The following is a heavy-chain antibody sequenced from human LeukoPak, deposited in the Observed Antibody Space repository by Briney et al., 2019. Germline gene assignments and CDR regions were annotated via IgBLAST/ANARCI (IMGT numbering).Heavy chain of an antibody. D-gene: IGHD2-15*01. Sequence: ASVKVSCKASGYTFTSYYMHWVRQAPGQGLEWMGIINPSGGSTSYAQKFQGRVTMTSDTSTSTVYMELSSLRSEDTAVYYCARGMAKDVVVAAFANWGQGTLVTVSS. J-gene: IGHJ4*02. CDR1: GYTFTSYY. CDR2: INPSGGST. V-gene: IGHV1-46*01. CDR3: ARGMAKDVVVAAFAN.